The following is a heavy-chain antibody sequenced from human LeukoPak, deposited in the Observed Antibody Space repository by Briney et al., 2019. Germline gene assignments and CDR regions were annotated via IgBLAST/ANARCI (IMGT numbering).Heavy chain of an antibody. D-gene: IGHD3-22*01. CDR2: IYYSGST. Sequence: SETLSLTCTVSGGSISSYYWNWIRQPPGKGLEWIGYIYYSGSTNYNPSLKSRVTISVDTSENQFSLKLSSVTAADTAVYYCARGADSSGYYSIFYSDYWGQGTLVTVSS. V-gene: IGHV4-59*01. J-gene: IGHJ4*02. CDR1: GGSISSYY. CDR3: ARGADSSGYYSIFYSDY.